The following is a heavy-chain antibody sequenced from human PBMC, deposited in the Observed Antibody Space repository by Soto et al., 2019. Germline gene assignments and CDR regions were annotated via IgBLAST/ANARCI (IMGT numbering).Heavy chain of an antibody. CDR3: ARDGPPTPYYYYGMDV. CDR2: IKQDGSEK. V-gene: IGHV3-7*01. CDR1: GFTFSSYW. Sequence: PGGSLRLSCAASGFTFSSYWMSWVRRAPGKGLEWVANIKQDGSEKYYVDSVKGRFTISRDNAKNSLYLQMNSLRAEDTAVYYCARDGPPTPYYYYGMDVWGQGTTVTVSS. J-gene: IGHJ6*02.